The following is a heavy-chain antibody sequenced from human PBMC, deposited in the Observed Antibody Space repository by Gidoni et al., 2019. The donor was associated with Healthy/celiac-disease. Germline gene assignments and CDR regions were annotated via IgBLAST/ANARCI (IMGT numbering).Heavy chain of an antibody. J-gene: IGHJ4*02. CDR2: ISSSSYI. V-gene: IGHV3-21*01. D-gene: IGHD6-19*01. CDR3: ARVGFRGSGNY. CDR1: GFTFSSYS. Sequence: EVQLVESGGGLVKPGGSLRLSCAASGFTFSSYSMNWVRQAPGKGLEWVSSISSSSYIYYADSVKGRFTISRDNAKNSLYLQMNSLRAEDTAVYYCARVGFRGSGNYWGQGTLVTVSS.